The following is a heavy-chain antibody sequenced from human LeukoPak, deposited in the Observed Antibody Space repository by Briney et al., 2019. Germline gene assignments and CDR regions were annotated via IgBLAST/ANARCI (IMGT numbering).Heavy chain of an antibody. V-gene: IGHV4-4*07. Sequence: SETLSLTCTVSGGSISSYYWSWIRQPAGKGLEWIGRIYTSGGTNYNPSLKSRVTISVDKSKNQFSLKLSSVTAADTAVYYCARGGFMKYNWFDPWGQGTLVTVTS. D-gene: IGHD2-15*01. CDR1: GGSISSYY. CDR3: ARGGFMKYNWFDP. J-gene: IGHJ5*02. CDR2: IYTSGGT.